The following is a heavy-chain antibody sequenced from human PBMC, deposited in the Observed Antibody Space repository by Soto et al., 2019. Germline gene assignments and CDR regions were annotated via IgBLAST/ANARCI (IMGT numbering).Heavy chain of an antibody. J-gene: IGHJ6*02. CDR1: GGSISSYY. Sequence: SETLSLTCTVSGGSISSYYWSWIRQPPGKGLEWIGYIYYGGSTNYNPSLKSRVTISVDTSKNQFSLKLSSVTAADTAVYYCASSIAVAEDYYYYYGMDVWGQGTTVTVSS. CDR2: IYYGGST. V-gene: IGHV4-59*08. D-gene: IGHD6-19*01. CDR3: ASSIAVAEDYYYYYGMDV.